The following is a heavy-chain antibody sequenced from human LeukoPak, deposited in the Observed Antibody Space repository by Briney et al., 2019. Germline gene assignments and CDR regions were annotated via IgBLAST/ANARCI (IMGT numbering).Heavy chain of an antibody. CDR1: GFTFSSYA. CDR3: ARPEEMATIIRSRYFDL. J-gene: IGHJ2*01. D-gene: IGHD5-24*01. V-gene: IGHV3-30*04. Sequence: GRSLRLSCAASGFTFSSYAMHWVRQAPGKGLEWVAVISYDGSNKYYADSVKGRFTISRDNSKNTLYLQMNSLRAEDTAVYYCARPEEMATIIRSRYFDLWGRGTLVTVSS. CDR2: ISYDGSNK.